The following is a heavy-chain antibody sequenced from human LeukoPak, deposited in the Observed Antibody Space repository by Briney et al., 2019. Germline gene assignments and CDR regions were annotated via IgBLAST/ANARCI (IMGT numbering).Heavy chain of an antibody. V-gene: IGHV5-51*04. CDR3: ARYAGNSPIDYYFDF. Sequence: GESLKISCKGSGYTFTSYWIGWVRQMPGKGLEWMGIIYPGDSDNRYSPSFQAQATTPADKPISTAYLQWTSLKASDTAMYYCARYAGNSPIDYYFDFWGQGTLVTVSS. CDR1: GYTFTSYW. J-gene: IGHJ4*02. CDR2: IYPGDSDN. D-gene: IGHD4-23*01.